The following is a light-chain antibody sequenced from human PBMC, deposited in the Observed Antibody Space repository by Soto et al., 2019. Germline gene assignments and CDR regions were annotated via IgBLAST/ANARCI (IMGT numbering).Light chain of an antibody. CDR3: QKYNSAHRT. CDR2: AAS. Sequence: DVQMTQAPSSLSASVGDRVTITCRASQGISNYLAWYQQKPGKVPKLLIYAASILQSGVPSRFSGSGSGTDFTLTISSLQPEDAATYHCQKYNSAHRTFGGGTKVEIK. CDR1: QGISNY. J-gene: IGKJ4*01. V-gene: IGKV1-27*01.